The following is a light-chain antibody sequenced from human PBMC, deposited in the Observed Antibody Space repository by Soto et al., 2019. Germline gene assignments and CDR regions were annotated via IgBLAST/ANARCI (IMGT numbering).Light chain of an antibody. CDR2: GAS. CDR3: QQRSNWIT. CDR1: QSISSN. V-gene: IGKV3-15*01. J-gene: IGKJ5*01. Sequence: DIVLTQSPGTLSVSPGERATLSCRASQSISSNLAWYQQRPGQAPRLLIYGASGRASGVPARFSGSGSGTEFTLTISRLQSEDSAVYYCQQRSNWITFGQGRRLEIK.